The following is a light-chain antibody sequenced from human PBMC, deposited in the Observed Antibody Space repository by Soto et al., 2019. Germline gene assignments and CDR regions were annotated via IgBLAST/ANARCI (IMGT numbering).Light chain of an antibody. Sequence: QSSLTQPRSVSGSPGQSVTISCTGTSSDVGYYNYVSWYQQHPGKVPKLMIYDVSKRPSGVPDRFSCSKSGNTASLTISGLQVEDEAEYYCCSYVGRYSWVFGGGTKLTVL. J-gene: IGLJ3*02. CDR3: CSYVGRYSWV. CDR1: SSDVGYYNY. CDR2: DVS. V-gene: IGLV2-11*01.